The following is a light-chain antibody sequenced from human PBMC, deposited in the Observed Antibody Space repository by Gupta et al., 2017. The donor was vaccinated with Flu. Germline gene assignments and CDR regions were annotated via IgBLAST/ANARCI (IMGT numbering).Light chain of an antibody. CDR3: QQRSNWPEVT. J-gene: IGKJ4*01. V-gene: IGKV3-11*01. Sequence: IVLTQSPATLSLSPGERATLSCRASQSVSSYLAWYQQKPGQAPRLLIYDASNRATGIPARFSGSGSGTDFTLTISSLEPEDFAVYYCQQRSNWPEVTFGGGTKVEIK. CDR2: DAS. CDR1: QSVSSY.